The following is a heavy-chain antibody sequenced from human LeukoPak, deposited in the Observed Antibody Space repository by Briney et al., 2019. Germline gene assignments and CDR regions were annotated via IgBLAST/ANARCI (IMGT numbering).Heavy chain of an antibody. J-gene: IGHJ3*02. V-gene: IGHV4-39*01. CDR2: IYYSGST. D-gene: IGHD3-22*01. CDR1: GGSISSSSYY. CDR3: ARLLRRKYYYDSSGYYDEEIYEDI. Sequence: KSSETLSLTCTVSGGSISSSSYYWGWIRQPPGKGLEWIGSIYYSGSTYYNPSLKSRVTISVDTSKNQFSLKLSSVTAADTAVYYCARLLRRKYYYDSSGYYDEEIYEDIWGQGTMVTVSS.